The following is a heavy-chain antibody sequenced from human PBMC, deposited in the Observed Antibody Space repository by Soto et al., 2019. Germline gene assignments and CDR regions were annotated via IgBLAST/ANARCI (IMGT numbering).Heavy chain of an antibody. Sequence: GAALKISCKGSGYSFTSYWISWVRQMPGKGLEWMGRIDPSDSYTNYSPSFQGHVTISADKSISTACLQWSSLKASDTAMYYCARQENMVRGVIVGPNYGMDVWGQGTTVTVSS. D-gene: IGHD3-10*01. CDR1: GYSFTSYW. V-gene: IGHV5-10-1*01. CDR2: IDPSDSYT. CDR3: ARQENMVRGVIVGPNYGMDV. J-gene: IGHJ6*02.